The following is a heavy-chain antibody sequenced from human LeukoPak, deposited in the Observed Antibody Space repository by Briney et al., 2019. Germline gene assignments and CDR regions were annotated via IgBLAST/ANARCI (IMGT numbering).Heavy chain of an antibody. J-gene: IGHJ4*02. V-gene: IGHV3-21*01. CDR1: GFTFSSYS. CDR2: ISSSSSYI. CDR3: ARWLCSGGSCNFDY. D-gene: IGHD2-15*01. Sequence: GGSLRLSCAASGFTFSSYSMNWVRQAPGKGLEWFSSISSSSSYIYYADSVKGRFTISRDSAKTSLYLQMNSLRAEDTAVYYCARWLCSGGSCNFDYWGQGTLVTVSS.